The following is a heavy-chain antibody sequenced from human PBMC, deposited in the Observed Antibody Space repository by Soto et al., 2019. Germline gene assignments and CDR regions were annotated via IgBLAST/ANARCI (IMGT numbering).Heavy chain of an antibody. CDR3: ARGHMVATYGDY. J-gene: IGHJ4*02. Sequence: ASVKVSCKASGYTLTSYDINWVRQATGQGLEWMGWMNPNSGNTGYAQKFQGRVTMTRNTSISTAYMELSSLRSEDTAVYYCARGHMVATYGDYWGQGTLVTVSS. CDR1: GYTLTSYD. CDR2: MNPNSGNT. D-gene: IGHD5-12*01. V-gene: IGHV1-8*01.